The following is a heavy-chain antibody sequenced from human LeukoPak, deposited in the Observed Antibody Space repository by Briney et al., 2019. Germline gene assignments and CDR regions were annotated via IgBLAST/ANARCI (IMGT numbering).Heavy chain of an antibody. CDR2: INAGNGNT. J-gene: IGHJ4*02. CDR1: GYTFTSYG. D-gene: IGHD6-19*01. CDR3: ARERKYSSGFYFDY. Sequence: ASVKVSCKASGYTFTSYGISWARQAPGQRLEWMGWINAGNGNTKYSQKFQGRVTITRDTSASTAYMELSSLRSEDTAVYYCARERKYSSGFYFDYWGQGTLVTVSS. V-gene: IGHV1-3*01.